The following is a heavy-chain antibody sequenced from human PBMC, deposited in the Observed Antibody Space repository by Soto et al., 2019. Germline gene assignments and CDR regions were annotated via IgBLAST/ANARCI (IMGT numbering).Heavy chain of an antibody. Sequence: GGSLRLSCAASGFTFSNYYMSWLRQAPGKGLEWISYISTSGSVIYAASVKGRFTISRDNPRNSLYLQMNSLRAEDTAVYYCARPWTVGATIDFEFWGQGTLVTVSS. CDR2: ISTSGSV. D-gene: IGHD1-26*01. V-gene: IGHV3-11*01. CDR1: GFTFSNYY. CDR3: ARPWTVGATIDFEF. J-gene: IGHJ4*01.